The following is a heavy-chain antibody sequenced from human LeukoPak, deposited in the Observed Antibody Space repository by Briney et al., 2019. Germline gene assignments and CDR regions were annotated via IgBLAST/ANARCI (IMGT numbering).Heavy chain of an antibody. CDR2: INSDGSHT. V-gene: IGHV3-74*01. D-gene: IGHD5-12*01. J-gene: IGHJ3*01. CDR3: ARPRGYIGISALDP. Sequence: PGGSLRLSCAASGFTFSSYWMHWVRQAPGKGLVWVSRINSDGSHTTYADSVKGRITISRDNAKNTLFLQMNSLRAEDTAVYYCARPRGYIGISALDPWGQGTMVTV. CDR1: GFTFSSYW.